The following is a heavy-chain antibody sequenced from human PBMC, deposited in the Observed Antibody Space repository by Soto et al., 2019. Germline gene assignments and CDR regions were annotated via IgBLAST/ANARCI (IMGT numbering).Heavy chain of an antibody. CDR1: GYTFTSFG. CDR2: ITTDKGKT. Sequence: HVQLVQSGPEVKKPGASVKVSCKTSGYTFTSFGISWVRQAPGQGLEWMGWITTDKGKTNYAQKFQGRVTMTTDTSTSTADMELRSLRSDDTAVYYCATRSPAFDYWGQGTLVTVSS. CDR3: ATRSPAFDY. V-gene: IGHV1-18*01. J-gene: IGHJ4*02.